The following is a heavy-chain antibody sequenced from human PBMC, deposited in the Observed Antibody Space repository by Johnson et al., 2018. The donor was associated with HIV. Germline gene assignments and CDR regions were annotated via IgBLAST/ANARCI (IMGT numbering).Heavy chain of an antibody. CDR1: GYSVTGYN. D-gene: IGHD2-15*01. V-gene: IGHV3-66*01. CDR3: ARDDLDSGGLLMAFSV. J-gene: IGHJ3*01. Sequence: VQLVESGGGVVQPGRSLRLSCAVSGYSVTGYNMNWVRQAPVKGLEWVSVIYTGSDSTSYTDSVKDRFTISRDSSQNAVYLQMSSLRAEDTALYYCARDDLDSGGLLMAFSVWGQGTMVTVSS. CDR2: IYTGSDST.